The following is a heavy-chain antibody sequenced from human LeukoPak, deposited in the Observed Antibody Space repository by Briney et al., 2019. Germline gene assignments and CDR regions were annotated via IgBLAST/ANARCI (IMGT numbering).Heavy chain of an antibody. D-gene: IGHD3-3*01. CDR1: GGTFSSYA. CDR3: ARGSYDFWFADV. CDR2: IIPIFGTA. V-gene: IGHV1-69*01. J-gene: IGHJ6*04. Sequence: SVKVSCKASGGTFSSYAISWVRQAPGQGLEWMGGIIPIFGTANYAQKFQGRVTITANESTSTAYMELSSLRSEDTAVYYCARGSYDFWFADVWGKGTTVTVSS.